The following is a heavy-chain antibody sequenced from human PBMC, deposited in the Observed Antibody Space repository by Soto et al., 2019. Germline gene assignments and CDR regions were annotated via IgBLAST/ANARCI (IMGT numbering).Heavy chain of an antibody. Sequence: QVQLVESGGGVVQPGRSLRLSCAASGFTFSSYGMHWVRQAPGKGLEWVAVIWYDGSNKYYADSVKGRFTISRDNSKNTLYLQMNSLRAEDTAVYYCARGLYCSSTSCRNAQDAFDIWGQGTMVTVSS. D-gene: IGHD2-2*01. CDR1: GFTFSSYG. CDR2: IWYDGSNK. J-gene: IGHJ3*02. CDR3: ARGLYCSSTSCRNAQDAFDI. V-gene: IGHV3-33*01.